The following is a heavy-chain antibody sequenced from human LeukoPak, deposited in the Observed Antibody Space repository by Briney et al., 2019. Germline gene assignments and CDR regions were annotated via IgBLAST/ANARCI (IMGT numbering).Heavy chain of an antibody. CDR3: ATAVPHAFDI. CDR1: GGTFSSYA. V-gene: IGHV1-69*13. J-gene: IGHJ3*02. Sequence: ASVKVSCKASGGTFSSYAISWVRQAPGQGLEWMGGIIPIFGTANYAQKFQGRVTITADESTSTAYMELRSLRSDDTAVYYCATAVPHAFDIWGQGTMVTVSS. CDR2: IIPIFGTA.